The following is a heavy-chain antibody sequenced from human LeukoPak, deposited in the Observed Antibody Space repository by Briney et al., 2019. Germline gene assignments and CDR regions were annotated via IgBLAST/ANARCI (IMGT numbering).Heavy chain of an antibody. CDR2: ISTSATYT. Sequence: GESLRLSCAVSGFTFSSYTMHWVRQAPMKGLEWVSSISTSATYTYYADSVKGRFTISRENAKNSLYLQMNSLRAEDTAVYYCARAVRTYYDFWSPHAFDIWGQGTMVTVSS. V-gene: IGHV3-21*04. J-gene: IGHJ3*02. CDR3: ARAVRTYYDFWSPHAFDI. CDR1: GFTFSSYT. D-gene: IGHD3-3*01.